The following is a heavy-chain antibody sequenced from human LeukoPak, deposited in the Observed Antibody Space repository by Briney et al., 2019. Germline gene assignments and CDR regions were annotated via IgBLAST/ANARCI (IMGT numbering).Heavy chain of an antibody. J-gene: IGHJ5*02. Sequence: ASVKVSCKASGYTFTSYGISWVRQAPGQELEWMGWISVYNGNTNYAQKLQGRVTMTTDTSTSTAYMELRSLRSDDTAVYYCARDRDTALNWFDPWGQGTLVTVSS. V-gene: IGHV1-18*01. CDR3: ARDRDTALNWFDP. CDR1: GYTFTSYG. CDR2: ISVYNGNT. D-gene: IGHD5-18*01.